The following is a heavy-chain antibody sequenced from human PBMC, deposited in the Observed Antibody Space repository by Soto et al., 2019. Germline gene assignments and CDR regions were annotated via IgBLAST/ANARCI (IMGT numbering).Heavy chain of an antibody. CDR3: ARQLGLWQPLDY. J-gene: IGHJ4*02. CDR1: GGSMRDYY. V-gene: IGHV4-59*01. Sequence: QVQLQESGPRLVKPSETLSLTCSVSGGSMRDYYWSWIRQSPGKGPEWIGYIYYSGNTNYDPSLKSRVTISVDMPKSLFSLKLNSVTAADTAVYYCARQLGLWQPLDYWGRGTLVTVSS. D-gene: IGHD1-1*01. CDR2: IYYSGNT.